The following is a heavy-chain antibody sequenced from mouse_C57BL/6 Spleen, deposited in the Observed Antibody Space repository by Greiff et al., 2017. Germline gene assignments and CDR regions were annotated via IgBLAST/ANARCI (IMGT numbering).Heavy chain of an antibody. Sequence: QVQLQQSGPELVKPGASVKLSCKASGYTFTSYDINWVKQRPGQGLEWIGWIYPRDGSTKYNEKFKGKATLTVDTSSSTAYMELHSLTSEDSAVYFCAKLRRGDYYAMDYWGQGTSVTVSS. CDR1: GYTFTSYD. CDR3: AKLRRGDYYAMDY. D-gene: IGHD2-4*01. V-gene: IGHV1-85*01. J-gene: IGHJ4*01. CDR2: IYPRDGST.